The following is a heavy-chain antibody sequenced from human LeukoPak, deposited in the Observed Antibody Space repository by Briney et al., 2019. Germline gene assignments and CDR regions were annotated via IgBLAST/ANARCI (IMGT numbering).Heavy chain of an antibody. D-gene: IGHD3-22*01. CDR3: ARGVHRRYYDISAYFSD. Sequence: GASVKVSCKASGYTFTAYYMHWVRQAPGQGLEWMGWINPNSGGTNYAQKFQGRVTMTRDMSTSTVYMELSSLRSEDTAVYYCARGVHRRYYDISAYFSDWGQGTLVTVSS. J-gene: IGHJ4*02. CDR1: GYTFTAYY. V-gene: IGHV1-2*02. CDR2: INPNSGGT.